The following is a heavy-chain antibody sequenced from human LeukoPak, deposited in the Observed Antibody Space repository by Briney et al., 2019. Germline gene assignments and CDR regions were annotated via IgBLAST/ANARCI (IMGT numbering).Heavy chain of an antibody. CDR2: INHSGST. Sequence: PSGTLSLTCAVYGGSFSGYYWSWIRQPPGKGLEWIGEINHSGSTNYNPSLKGRVTISVDTSKNQFSLKLSSVTAADTAVYYCARPLHYYDSSGYSPHDAFDIWGQGTMVTVSS. D-gene: IGHD3-22*01. J-gene: IGHJ3*02. V-gene: IGHV4-34*01. CDR1: GGSFSGYY. CDR3: ARPLHYYDSSGYSPHDAFDI.